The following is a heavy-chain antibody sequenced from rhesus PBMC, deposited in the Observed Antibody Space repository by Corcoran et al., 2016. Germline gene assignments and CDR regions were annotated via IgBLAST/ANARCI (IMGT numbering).Heavy chain of an antibody. V-gene: IGHV4-81*01. J-gene: IGHJ4*01. CDR2: IDGNIAGT. CDR1: GGSISGYY. D-gene: IGHD3-34*01. CDR3: ARQGDWGDYSGY. Sequence: QLQLQESGPGLVKPSETLSLTCAVSGGSISGYYWSCIRQPPGKGLELIGNIDGNIAGTNYNPCLNGRVTISKDTSKNQFSLKLRSVTGADTAVYYCARQGDWGDYSGYWGQGVLVTVTS.